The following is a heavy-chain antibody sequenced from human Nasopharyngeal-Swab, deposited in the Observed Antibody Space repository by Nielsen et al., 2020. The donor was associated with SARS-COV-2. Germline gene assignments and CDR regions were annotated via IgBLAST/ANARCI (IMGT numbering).Heavy chain of an antibody. CDR3: ARDMITPTHPKYYFDY. V-gene: IGHV3-21*01. D-gene: IGHD3-16*01. CDR1: GFTFSSYS. Sequence: GGSLRLSCAASGFTFSSYSMNWVRQAPGKGLEWVSSISSSSSYIYYADSVKGRFTISRDNAKNSLYLQMNSLRAEDTAVYYCARDMITPTHPKYYFDYWGQGTLVTVSS. J-gene: IGHJ4*02. CDR2: ISSSSSYI.